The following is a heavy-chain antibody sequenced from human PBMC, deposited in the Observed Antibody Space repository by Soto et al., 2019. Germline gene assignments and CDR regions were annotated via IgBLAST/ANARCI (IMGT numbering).Heavy chain of an antibody. J-gene: IGHJ4*02. CDR1: GVTFRTYA. CDR2: ISGSGSFT. D-gene: IGHD3-10*01. Sequence: GSMRLSCAASGVTFRTYAMNWVRQAPGKGLEWISAISGSGSFTHYADSVRGRFTISRDNSQNQLYLQMNNLRGDDTAMYYCAKIPTGSGSSKFDYWGQGIQVTVSS. V-gene: IGHV3-23*01. CDR3: AKIPTGSGSSKFDY.